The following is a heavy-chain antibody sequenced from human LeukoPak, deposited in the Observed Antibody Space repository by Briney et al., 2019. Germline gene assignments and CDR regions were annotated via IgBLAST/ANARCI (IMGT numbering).Heavy chain of an antibody. Sequence: PGRSLRLSCAVSGFRVSDYYMSWFRQAPGKGPEWVGLIRDSGEAFYADFARGRFAISRDESENTLYLQMNSLRVEDTAVYFCARDRAANQDWVEFDPWGQGTPVIVSS. J-gene: IGHJ5*02. V-gene: IGHV3-66*03. D-gene: IGHD3/OR15-3a*01. CDR2: IRDSGEA. CDR1: GFRVSDYY. CDR3: ARDRAANQDWVEFDP.